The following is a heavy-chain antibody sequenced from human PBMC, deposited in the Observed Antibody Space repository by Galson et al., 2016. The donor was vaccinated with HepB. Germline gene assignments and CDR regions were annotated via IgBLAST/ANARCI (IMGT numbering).Heavy chain of an antibody. D-gene: IGHD2-2*01. Sequence: LRLSCAASGFTFSSYAMSWFRQAPGKGLDWVSSISGGGDSTFYADSVKGRFSVSRDNSKDTLYLQLNSLRADDTAVYYCAEGNIDYLPAAPYAWGQGTLVTVSS. CDR2: ISGGGDST. CDR3: AEGNIDYLPAAPYA. CDR1: GFTFSSYA. V-gene: IGHV3-23*01. J-gene: IGHJ5*02.